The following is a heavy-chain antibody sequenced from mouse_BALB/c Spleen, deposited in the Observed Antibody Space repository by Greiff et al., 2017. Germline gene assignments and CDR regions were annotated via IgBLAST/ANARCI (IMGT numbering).Heavy chain of an antibody. V-gene: IGHV3-8*02. Sequence: EVMLVESGPSLVKPSQTLSLTCSVTGDSITSGYWNWIRKFPGNKLEYMGYISYSGSTYYNPSLKSRISITRDTSKNQYYLQLNSVTTEDTATYYCARGGWLLPAWFAYWGQGTLVTVSA. CDR1: GDSITSGY. CDR2: ISYSGST. CDR3: ARGGWLLPAWFAY. J-gene: IGHJ3*01. D-gene: IGHD2-3*01.